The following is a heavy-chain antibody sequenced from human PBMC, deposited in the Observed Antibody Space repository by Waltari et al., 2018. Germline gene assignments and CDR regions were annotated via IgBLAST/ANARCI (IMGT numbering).Heavy chain of an antibody. V-gene: IGHV4-59*08. CDR3: ARHDIEYSYSYYFDY. Sequence: QVQLQESGPGLVKPSETLSLTCTVSGGSISSYYWSWIRQPPGKGLEWIGYIYYSGSTNYNPSLKSRVTISVDTSKNQFSLKLSSVTAADTAVYYCARHDIEYSYSYYFDYWGQGTLVTVSS. CDR1: GGSISSYY. CDR2: IYYSGST. J-gene: IGHJ4*02. D-gene: IGHD6-6*01.